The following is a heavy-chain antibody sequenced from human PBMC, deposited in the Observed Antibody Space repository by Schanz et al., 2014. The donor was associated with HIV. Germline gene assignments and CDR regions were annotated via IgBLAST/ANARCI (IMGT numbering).Heavy chain of an antibody. J-gene: IGHJ6*02. CDR1: GHIFTGYL. Sequence: QVQLVQSGPEVKKPGASVKVSCKPYGHIFTGYLMHWVRQAPGQGLEWMGWINPNSGATDSAQKFQGRVTMTRDTSISTAFMELSSLRSDDTAVYYCARDTNFVLDVWGQGTTVTASS. CDR2: INPNSGAT. V-gene: IGHV1-2*02. CDR3: ARDTNFVLDV. D-gene: IGHD2-8*01.